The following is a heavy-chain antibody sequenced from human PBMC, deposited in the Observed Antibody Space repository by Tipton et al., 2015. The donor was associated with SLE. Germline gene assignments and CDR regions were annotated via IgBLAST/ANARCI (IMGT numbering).Heavy chain of an antibody. D-gene: IGHD1-14*01. CDR1: GGSFSGYY. J-gene: IGHJ6*02. V-gene: IGHV4-34*01. CDR2: INHSGSA. CDR3: ARVTRGYYGMDV. Sequence: LRLSCAVYGGSFSGYYWSWIRQPPGKGLEWIAEINHSGSANYNPSLNSRVTISVDTSKSQVSLKLSSVTAADTAVYYCARVTRGYYGMDVWGQGTTVTVSS.